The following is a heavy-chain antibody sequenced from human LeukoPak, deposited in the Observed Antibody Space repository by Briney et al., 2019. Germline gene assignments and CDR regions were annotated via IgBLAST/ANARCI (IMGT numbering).Heavy chain of an antibody. CDR1: GFTVHSNY. V-gene: IGHV3-53*01. J-gene: IGHJ5*02. D-gene: IGHD1-26*01. Sequence: PGGSLRLSCAASGFTVHSNYMSWVRQAPGKGLEWVSVIDRSGVTHYADSVKGRFTISRDNSKNTLYLQMNSLRAEDTGVYYCAKDYRAHPLRPNWLDHWGQGTLVTVSS. CDR2: IDRSGVT. CDR3: AKDYRAHPLRPNWLDH.